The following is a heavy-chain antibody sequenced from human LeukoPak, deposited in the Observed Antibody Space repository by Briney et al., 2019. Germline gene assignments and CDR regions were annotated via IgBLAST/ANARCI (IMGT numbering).Heavy chain of an antibody. D-gene: IGHD3-10*01. J-gene: IGHJ4*02. Sequence: SETLSLICTVSGGSLSSYYWSWIRQPAGKALQFIGRIDSSGNAHYNPSLKSRVTMSVDTSKNQFSLKLSSVTAADTAVYYCARLWGVTYYYGSGSYSFDYWGQGTLVTVSS. CDR1: GGSLSSYY. V-gene: IGHV4-4*07. CDR2: IDSSGNA. CDR3: ARLWGVTYYYGSGSYSFDY.